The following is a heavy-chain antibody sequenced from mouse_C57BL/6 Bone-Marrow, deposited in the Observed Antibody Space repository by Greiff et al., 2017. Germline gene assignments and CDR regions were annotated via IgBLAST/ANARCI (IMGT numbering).Heavy chain of an antibody. CDR2: ISYDGSN. V-gene: IGHV3-6*01. Sequence: EVKLVESGPGLVKPSQSLSLTCSVTGYSITSGYYWNWIRQFPGNKLEWMGYISYDGSNNYNPSLKNRISITRDTSKNQFFLKLNSVTTEDTATYYCARRGYYYGSSYQSAMDYWGQGTSVTVAS. J-gene: IGHJ4*01. D-gene: IGHD1-1*01. CDR3: ARRGYYYGSSYQSAMDY. CDR1: GYSITSGYY.